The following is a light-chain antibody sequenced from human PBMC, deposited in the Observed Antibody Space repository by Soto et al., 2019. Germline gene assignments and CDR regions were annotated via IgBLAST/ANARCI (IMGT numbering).Light chain of an antibody. Sequence: DMQMTQSPSSLSASVGDRVSITCRSSQNISNYLHWYQQRPGKAPELLIYAASNLPSGVPSRFSGSGSGTDFTLSISSLQHDDSATYYCQQYDSSPLTFGGGTKVDIK. CDR2: AAS. CDR3: QQYDSSPLT. J-gene: IGKJ4*01. CDR1: QNISNY. V-gene: IGKV1-39*01.